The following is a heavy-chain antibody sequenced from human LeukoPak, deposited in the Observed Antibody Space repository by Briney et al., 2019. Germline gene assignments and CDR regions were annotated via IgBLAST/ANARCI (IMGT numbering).Heavy chain of an antibody. CDR1: GGSISDYY. D-gene: IGHD6-13*01. Sequence: SETLSLTCPVSGGSISDYYWSWIRQPPGKGLEWIGYIYRGGTINYNPSVKSRVTMSLDTSKNQISLMLNSVTATDTAIYYCARHWLEAAKTYSYWFDPWGQGTLVTVSS. CDR2: IYRGGTI. CDR3: ARHWLEAAKTYSYWFDP. V-gene: IGHV4-4*09. J-gene: IGHJ5*02.